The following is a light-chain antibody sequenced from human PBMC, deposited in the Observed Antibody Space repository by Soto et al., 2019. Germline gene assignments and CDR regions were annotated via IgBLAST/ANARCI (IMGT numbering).Light chain of an antibody. Sequence: IVLTQSPGTLSLSPGESATLSCKSSQRVSRSNIGWYQQKPGQAPSLLIYGASKRTTGVPDRFSGSGSDTEFTLIISRLEPEDFAVYYCHHYGSTLLPFGGGTKVDIK. CDR2: GAS. CDR1: QRVSRSN. V-gene: IGKV3-20*01. J-gene: IGKJ4*01. CDR3: HHYGSTLLP.